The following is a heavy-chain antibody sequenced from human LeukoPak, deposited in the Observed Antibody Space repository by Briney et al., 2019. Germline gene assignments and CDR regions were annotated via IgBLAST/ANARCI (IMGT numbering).Heavy chain of an antibody. CDR2: IYYSGST. D-gene: IGHD2-8*01. Sequence: PSETLSLTCTVSGGSISSSSYYWGWIRQPPGKGLEWIGSIYYSGSTYYNPSLKSRVTISVDTSKNQFSLKLSSVTAADTAVYYCARHGWGGSWRGMVYYVDVWGKGTTVTISS. V-gene: IGHV4-39*01. J-gene: IGHJ6*03. CDR3: ARHGWGGSWRGMVYYVDV. CDR1: GGSISSSSYY.